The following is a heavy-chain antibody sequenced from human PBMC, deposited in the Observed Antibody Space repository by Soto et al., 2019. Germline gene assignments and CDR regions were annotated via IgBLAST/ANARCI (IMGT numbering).Heavy chain of an antibody. Sequence: PGGSLRLSCAASGFTFSPYAMPWVRQAPGKGLEWVSGISGRGGNTNYADSVKGRFTVSRDNSKRTLSLQKNSLTEEDTAIYYCAKGLRRLLRTQYYYGLDVWGGGTTVTVSS. CDR2: ISGRGGNT. V-gene: IGHV3-23*01. J-gene: IGHJ6*04. D-gene: IGHD3-16*01. CDR3: AKGLRRLLRTQYYYGLDV. CDR1: GFTFSPYA.